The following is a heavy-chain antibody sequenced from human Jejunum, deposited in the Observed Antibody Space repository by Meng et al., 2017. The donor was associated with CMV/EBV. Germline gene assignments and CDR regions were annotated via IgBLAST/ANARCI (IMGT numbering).Heavy chain of an antibody. CDR2: VYYSGTA. CDR1: GYISNSDFY. D-gene: IGHD1-14*01. J-gene: IGHJ4*02. Sequence: GYISNSDFYWGWIRQPPGKGLEWIASVYYSGTAFHNTSLKSRTTISVDRSKNQFSLKLTSVTAADTAVYYCAASRPETTYTTRTDFWGQGTLVTVSS. V-gene: IGHV4-39*01. CDR3: AASRPETTYTTRTDF.